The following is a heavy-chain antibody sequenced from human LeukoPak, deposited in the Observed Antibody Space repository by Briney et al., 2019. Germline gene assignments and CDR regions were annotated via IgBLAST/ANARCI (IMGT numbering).Heavy chain of an antibody. CDR2: ITPNSVGT. V-gene: IGHV1-2*02. D-gene: IGHD2-15*01. CDR3: ARGPSDYCSGGSCYSGYYYYYMDV. CDR1: GYTFTGYY. Sequence: ASVRVSCKASGYTFTGYYMHWVRRAPGQGLEWMGWITPNSVGTNYAQKFQGRVTMTRDTSISTAYMELSRLRSDDTAVYYCARGPSDYCSGGSCYSGYYYYYMDVWGKGTTVTVSS. J-gene: IGHJ6*03.